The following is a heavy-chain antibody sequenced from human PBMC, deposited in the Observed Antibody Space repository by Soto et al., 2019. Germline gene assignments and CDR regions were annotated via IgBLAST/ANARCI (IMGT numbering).Heavy chain of an antibody. J-gene: IGHJ4*02. V-gene: IGHV1-18*01. Sequence: QVPLVQSGAEVKKPGASVKVSCKASGYTFTSYGISWVRQAPGQGLEWMGWISAYNGNTNYAQKLQGRVTMTTDTSTSTAYMELRSLRSDDTAVYYCARGLGIRQWLRTHPPGDFDYWGQGTLVTVSS. CDR3: ARGLGIRQWLRTHPPGDFDY. D-gene: IGHD5-12*01. CDR1: GYTFTSYG. CDR2: ISAYNGNT.